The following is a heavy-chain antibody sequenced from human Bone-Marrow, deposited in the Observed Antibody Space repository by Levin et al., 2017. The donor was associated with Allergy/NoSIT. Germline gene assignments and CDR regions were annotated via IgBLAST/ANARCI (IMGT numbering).Heavy chain of an antibody. V-gene: IGHV3-30*18. CDR2: ISYDGSNK. D-gene: IGHD6-19*01. J-gene: IGHJ2*01. CDR1: GFTFSSYG. Sequence: PGGSLRLSCAASGFTFSSYGMHWVRQAPGKGLEWVAVISYDGSNKYYADSVKGRFTISRDNSKNTLYLQMNSLRAEDTAVYYCAKDFQWLGRGYWYFDLWGRGTLVTVSS. CDR3: AKDFQWLGRGYWYFDL.